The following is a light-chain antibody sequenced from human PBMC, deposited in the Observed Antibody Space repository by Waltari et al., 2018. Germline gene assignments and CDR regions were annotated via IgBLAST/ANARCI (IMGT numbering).Light chain of an antibody. CDR1: NSNIGNNA. Sequence: TISCSGSNSNIGNNAVNWYQKLPGKAPKLLIYYDNLLSPGVSDRFSGSKSDTSASLAISGLQSEDEADYYCEAWDDTLNGVVFGGGTKLTVL. V-gene: IGLV1-36*01. CDR3: EAWDDTLNGVV. CDR2: YDN. J-gene: IGLJ3*02.